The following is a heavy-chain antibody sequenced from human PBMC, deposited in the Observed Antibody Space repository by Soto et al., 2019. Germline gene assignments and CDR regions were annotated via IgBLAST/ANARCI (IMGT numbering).Heavy chain of an antibody. J-gene: IGHJ4*02. CDR1: GFTFSSYS. V-gene: IGHV3-48*01. CDR3: AREFDGSSWYVYGY. Sequence: GGSLRLSCAASGFTFSSYSMNWVRQAPGKGLEWVSYISSSGSTTYYADSVKGRFTISRDNAKKSLYLQMNSLRAEDTAVYYCAREFDGSSWYVYGYWGQGTLVTVSS. CDR2: ISSSGSTT. D-gene: IGHD6-13*01.